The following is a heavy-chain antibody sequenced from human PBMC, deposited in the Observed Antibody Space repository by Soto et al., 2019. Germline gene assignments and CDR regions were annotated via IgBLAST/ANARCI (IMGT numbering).Heavy chain of an antibody. D-gene: IGHD5-12*01. J-gene: IGHJ6*02. CDR1: GGSISSGDYY. Sequence: QVQLQESGPGLVKPSQTLSLTCTVSGGSISSGDYYWSWIRQPPGKGLEWIGYIYYSGSTYYNPSLKSRVTISVDTSKNQFSLKLSSVTAADTAVYYCARGQGYSGYDLAPMDVWGQGTTVTVS. CDR3: ARGQGYSGYDLAPMDV. CDR2: IYYSGST. V-gene: IGHV4-30-4*01.